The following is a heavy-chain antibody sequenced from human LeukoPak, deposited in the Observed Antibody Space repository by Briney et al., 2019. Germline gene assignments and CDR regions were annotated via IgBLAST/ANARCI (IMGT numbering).Heavy chain of an antibody. CDR3: AKGGGGSLEWLPPMDV. CDR1: GFTFSSHA. D-gene: IGHD3-3*01. Sequence: PGGSLRLSCAASGFTFSSHAMGWVRQAPGKGLEWVSSIIANGGSTYYGDSVKGRFTISRDNSKNTLYLQMNSLRAEDTAVYYCAKGGGGSLEWLPPMDVWGQGTMVTVS. J-gene: IGHJ6*02. V-gene: IGHV3-23*01. CDR2: IIANGGST.